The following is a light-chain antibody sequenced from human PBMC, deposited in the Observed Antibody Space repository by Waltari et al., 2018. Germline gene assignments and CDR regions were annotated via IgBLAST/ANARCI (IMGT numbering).Light chain of an antibody. V-gene: IGKV2-28*01. CDR3: MQVLLAWT. Sequence: IVMTQSPLSLPVIPGEPASISCRPSQRLLHSNGHYYWDWYVQKPGHSPQLLIYLGSNRASGVPDRFSGSASGTDYTLKISRVEAEDVGVYYCMQVLLAWTCGQGTTVEIK. J-gene: IGKJ1*01. CDR2: LGS. CDR1: QRLLHSNGHYY.